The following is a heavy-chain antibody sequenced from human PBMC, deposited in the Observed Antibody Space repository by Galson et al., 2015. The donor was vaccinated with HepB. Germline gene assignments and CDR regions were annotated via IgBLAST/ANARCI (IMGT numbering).Heavy chain of an antibody. CDR2: IYYSGST. V-gene: IGHV4-39*01. J-gene: IGHJ2*01. D-gene: IGHD3-22*01. CDR3: ARLEGWGPFYFDSSGYWYFDL. Sequence: SETLSLTCTVSGGSISSSSYHWGWIRHPPGKGLEWIGSIYYSGSTYYNPSLKSRVTISVDTSKNQFSLKLSSVTAADTAVYYCARLEGWGPFYFDSSGYWYFDLWGRGTLVTVSS. CDR1: GGSISSSSYH.